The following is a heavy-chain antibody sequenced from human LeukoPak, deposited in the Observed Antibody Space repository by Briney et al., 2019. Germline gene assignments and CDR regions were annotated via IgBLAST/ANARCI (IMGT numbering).Heavy chain of an antibody. D-gene: IGHD3-16*01. CDR3: ARGGGLDV. V-gene: IGHV3-7*03. Sequence: GGSLRLSCAVSGFTFSNYWMSWVRQAPGRGLEWVANIKQDGSEKYDVDSVKGRFTISRDNAENSLFLQMNNLRAEDTAVYYCARGGGLDVWGQGATVTVSS. CDR2: IKQDGSEK. J-gene: IGHJ6*02. CDR1: GFTFSNYW.